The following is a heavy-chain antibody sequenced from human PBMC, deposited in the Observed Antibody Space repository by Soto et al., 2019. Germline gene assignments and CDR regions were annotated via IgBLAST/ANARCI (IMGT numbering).Heavy chain of an antibody. CDR2: IYWDDAK. J-gene: IGHJ4*02. D-gene: IGHD3-16*01. CDR3: AHKGGGDRILDY. Sequence: SGPTLVNPTQTLTLTCTFSGFSLSTSGVGVGWIRQPPGKALEWLALIYWDDAKHYSPSLKSRLTITKDTSKNQVVLIMTNMDPVDTATYFWAHKGGGDRILDYWGQGTLVTVSS. V-gene: IGHV2-5*02. CDR1: GFSLSTSGVG.